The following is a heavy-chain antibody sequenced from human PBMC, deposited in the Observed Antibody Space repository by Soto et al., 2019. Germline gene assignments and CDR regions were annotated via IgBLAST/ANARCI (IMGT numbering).Heavy chain of an antibody. J-gene: IGHJ6*02. Sequence: PGESLKISCKGSGYSFTSYWICWVRQMPVKGLEFMGIIYPFYSDTRYSPSFQGHVTISSYNSISTSYLQLISLKASYTAMYYCARTSAAGKYYYGMDVWGQGTTVTDSS. D-gene: IGHD6-13*01. CDR3: ARTSAAGKYYYGMDV. CDR2: IYPFYSDT. V-gene: IGHV5-51*01. CDR1: GYSFTSYW.